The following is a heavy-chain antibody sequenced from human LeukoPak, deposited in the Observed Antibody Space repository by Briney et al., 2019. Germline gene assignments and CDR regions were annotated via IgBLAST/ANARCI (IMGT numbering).Heavy chain of an antibody. J-gene: IGHJ5*02. D-gene: IGHD3-9*01. CDR1: GDSISTSTYY. CDR3: ARDGLRYFEGFDP. Sequence: PSETLSLTCTVSGDSISTSTYYWSWIRQPAGKGLEWIGRIYTSGSTNYNPSLKSRVTISVDTSKNQFSLKLSSVTAADTAVYYCARDGLRYFEGFDPWGQGTLVTVSS. CDR2: IYTSGST. V-gene: IGHV4-61*02.